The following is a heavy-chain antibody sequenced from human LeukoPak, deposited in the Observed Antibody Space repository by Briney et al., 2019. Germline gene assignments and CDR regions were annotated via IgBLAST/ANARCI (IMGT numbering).Heavy chain of an antibody. J-gene: IGHJ5*02. Sequence: GRSLRLSCAASGFTFSGYGTHWVRLAPGKGLEWVTGIAFDGSRKHYADSVKGRFTISRDDARNTMDLQMNSLRVEDTAVYHCTRYDSSRFDPWGQGTLVIVSS. CDR3: TRYDSSRFDP. D-gene: IGHD3-3*01. CDR1: GFTFSGYG. CDR2: IAFDGSRK. V-gene: IGHV3-30*03.